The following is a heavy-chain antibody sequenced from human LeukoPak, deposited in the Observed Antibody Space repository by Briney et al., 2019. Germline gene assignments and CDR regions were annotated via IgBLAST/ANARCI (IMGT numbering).Heavy chain of an antibody. Sequence: GRSLRLSCAASGFTFSTYGLHWVRQAPGKGLEWVSAISASGGSTYYADSMKGRFTISRDNSKNTLYLQMNSLRAEDTAVYYCAKAYSSSDYYYMDVWGKGTTVTVSS. J-gene: IGHJ6*03. CDR2: ISASGGST. CDR1: GFTFSTYG. CDR3: AKAYSSSDYYYMDV. V-gene: IGHV3-23*01. D-gene: IGHD6-6*01.